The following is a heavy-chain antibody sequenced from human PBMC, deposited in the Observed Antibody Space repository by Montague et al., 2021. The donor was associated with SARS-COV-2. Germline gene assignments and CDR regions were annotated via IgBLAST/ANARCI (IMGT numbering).Heavy chain of an antibody. Sequence: SETLSLTCAVSGGSISSSHWWSWVRQPPGKGLEWIGEIYHSGSTNYNPSLRSRVTISIAKSKNQFSLKLSSVTAADTAVYYCAREFRTYGYGGQYWYFDLWGRGTLVTVSS. D-gene: IGHD3-10*01. CDR2: IYHSGST. CDR1: GGSISSSHW. CDR3: AREFRTYGYGGQYWYFDL. V-gene: IGHV4-4*02. J-gene: IGHJ2*01.